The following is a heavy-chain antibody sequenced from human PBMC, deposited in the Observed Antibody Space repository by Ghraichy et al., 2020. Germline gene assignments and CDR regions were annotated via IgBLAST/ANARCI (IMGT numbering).Heavy chain of an antibody. V-gene: IGHV4-34*01. CDR2: INHSGST. D-gene: IGHD3-22*01. Sequence: SETLSLTCAVYGGSFSGYYWSWIRQPPGKGLEWIGEINHSGSTNYNPSLKSRVTISVDTSKNQFSLKLSSVTAADTAVYYCARGWYYYDSSGPHANDYWGQGTLVTVSS. CDR1: GGSFSGYY. J-gene: IGHJ4*02. CDR3: ARGWYYYDSSGPHANDY.